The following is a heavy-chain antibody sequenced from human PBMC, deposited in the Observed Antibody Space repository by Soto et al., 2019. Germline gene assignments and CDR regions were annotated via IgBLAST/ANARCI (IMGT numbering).Heavy chain of an antibody. J-gene: IGHJ4*02. CDR3: AKEPYSSGWYRYFDY. V-gene: IGHV3-23*01. CDR2: ISGGGGST. Sequence: GGSLRLSCAASGFTFSSYAMSWVRQAPGKGLEWVSAISGGGGSTYYADSVKGRFTISRDNSKNTLYLQMNSLRAEDTAVYYCAKEPYSSGWYRYFDYWGQGTLVTVSS. D-gene: IGHD6-19*01. CDR1: GFTFSSYA.